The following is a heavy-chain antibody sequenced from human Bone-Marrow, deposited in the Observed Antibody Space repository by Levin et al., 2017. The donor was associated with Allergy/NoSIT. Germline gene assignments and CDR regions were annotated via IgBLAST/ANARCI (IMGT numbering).Heavy chain of an antibody. CDR3: ARAPARGYDDSSGYSGDH. CDR2: ITSSGDST. CDR1: GFTFRHYT. Sequence: QTGGSLRLSCAASGFTFRHYTMNWVRQAPGKGLEWVSCITSSGDSTYYADSVKGRFTISRDNAKNSLYLQLNRLRDEDTAMYYCARAPARGYDDSSGYSGDHWGQGTLVSVSS. D-gene: IGHD3-22*01. J-gene: IGHJ4*02. V-gene: IGHV3-48*02.